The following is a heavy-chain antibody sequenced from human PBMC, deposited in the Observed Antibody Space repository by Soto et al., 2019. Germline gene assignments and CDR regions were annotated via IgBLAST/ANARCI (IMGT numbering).Heavy chain of an antibody. CDR3: ARGPPIVYGDYYAFDI. CDR1: GFTVSSNY. D-gene: IGHD4-17*01. J-gene: IGHJ3*02. V-gene: IGHV3-66*01. CDR2: IYSGGST. Sequence: GGSLRLSCAASGFTVSSNYMSWVRQAPGKGLEWVSVIYSGGSTYYADSVKGRFTISRHNSKNTLYLQMNSLRAEDTAVYYCARGPPIVYGDYYAFDIWGQGTMVTVSS.